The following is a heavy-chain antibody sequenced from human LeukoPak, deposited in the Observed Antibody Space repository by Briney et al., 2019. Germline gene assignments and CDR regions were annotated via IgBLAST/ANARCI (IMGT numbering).Heavy chain of an antibody. CDR1: GYTLTSYG. CDR3: ARDLMYYYDSVSYHFDY. J-gene: IGHJ4*02. V-gene: IGHV1-18*01. D-gene: IGHD3-22*01. CDR2: ISAYNGNT. Sequence: GSVNVSCKASGYTLTSYGISWVRQAPGQGREWMGWISAYNGNTNSAQNFQGRLTMTAATSTSTAYMELRGLRSDDTAVYYCARDLMYYYDSVSYHFDYWGQGTLVTVSS.